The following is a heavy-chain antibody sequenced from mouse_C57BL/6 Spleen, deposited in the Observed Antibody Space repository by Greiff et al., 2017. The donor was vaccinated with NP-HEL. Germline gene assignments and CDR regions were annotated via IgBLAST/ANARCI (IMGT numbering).Heavy chain of an antibody. CDR1: GFTFSDYY. V-gene: IGHV5-16*01. Sequence: EVKLVESEGGLVQPGSSMKLSCTASGFTFSDYYMAWVRQVPEKGLEWVANINYDGSSTYYLDSLKSRFIISRDNAKNILYLQMSSLKSEDTATYYCARESGYYDGNAMDYWGQGTSVTVSS. CDR3: ARESGYYDGNAMDY. D-gene: IGHD2-3*01. J-gene: IGHJ4*01. CDR2: INYDGSST.